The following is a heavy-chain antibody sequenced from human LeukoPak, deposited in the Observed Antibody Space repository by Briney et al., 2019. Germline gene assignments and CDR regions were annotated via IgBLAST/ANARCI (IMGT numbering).Heavy chain of an antibody. Sequence: GASVKVSCKASGGTFSSYAISWVRQAPGQGLEWMGGIIPIFGTANYAQKFQGRVTITAGESTSTAYMELSSLRSEDTAVYYCARDPITVTTGGRYYYYGMDVWGKGTTVTVSS. D-gene: IGHD4-11*01. CDR2: IIPIFGTA. CDR1: GGTFSSYA. CDR3: ARDPITVTTGGRYYYYGMDV. J-gene: IGHJ6*04. V-gene: IGHV1-69*13.